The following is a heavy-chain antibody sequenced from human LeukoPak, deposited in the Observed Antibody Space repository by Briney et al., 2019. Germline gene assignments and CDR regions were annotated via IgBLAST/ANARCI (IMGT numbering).Heavy chain of an antibody. D-gene: IGHD3-16*02. V-gene: IGHV4-59*12. CDR2: IYYSGST. Sequence: SETLSLTCTVSGGSISSYYWSWIRQPPGKGLEWIGYIYYSGSTNYNPSLKSRVTISVDTSKNQFSLKLSSVTAADTAVYYCARGLRSPYYYYYMDVWGKGTTVTVSS. CDR3: ARGLRSPYYYYYMDV. CDR1: GGSISSYY. J-gene: IGHJ6*03.